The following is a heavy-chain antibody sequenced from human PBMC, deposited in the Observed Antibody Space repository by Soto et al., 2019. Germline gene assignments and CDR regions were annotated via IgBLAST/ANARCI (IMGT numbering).Heavy chain of an antibody. Sequence: EVQLVESGGGLVQPGGSLRLSCAASGFTFSSYSMNWVRQAPGKGLEWVSYISSSSSTIYYADSVKGRFTISRDNAKNSLYLQMNSLRDEDTAVYYCARAGGVRYFDWLPAAYYYYGMDVWGQGTTVTVSS. CDR2: ISSSSSTI. CDR1: GFTFSSYS. D-gene: IGHD3-9*01. CDR3: ARAGGVRYFDWLPAAYYYYGMDV. V-gene: IGHV3-48*02. J-gene: IGHJ6*02.